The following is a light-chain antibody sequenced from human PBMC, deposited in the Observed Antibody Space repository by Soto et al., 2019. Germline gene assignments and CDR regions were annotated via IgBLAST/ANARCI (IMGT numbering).Light chain of an antibody. CDR1: SSDIGGYNY. V-gene: IGLV2-14*01. CDR3: SSYTSSSVV. J-gene: IGLJ2*01. Sequence: QSVLTQPASVSGSPGQSLTISCTGTSSDIGGYNYVSWYQQHPGKAPKLMIYEVYRRPSGGSNRFSGSKSGNTASLTISGLQAEDEADYYCSSYTSSSVVFGGGTKLTVL. CDR2: EVY.